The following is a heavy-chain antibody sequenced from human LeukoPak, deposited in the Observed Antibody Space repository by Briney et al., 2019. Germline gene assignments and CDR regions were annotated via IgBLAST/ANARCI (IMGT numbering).Heavy chain of an antibody. CDR3: AHRRKFYDILTGYSQYYFDY. J-gene: IGHJ4*02. Sequence: SGPTLVNPTQTLTLTCTFSGLSLSTSGVGVGWIRQPPGKALEWLALIYWNDDKRYSPSLKSRLTITKDTSKNQVVLTMTNMDPVDTATYYCAHRRKFYDILTGYSQYYFDYWGQGTLVTVSS. D-gene: IGHD3-9*01. V-gene: IGHV2-5*01. CDR2: IYWNDDK. CDR1: GLSLSTSGVG.